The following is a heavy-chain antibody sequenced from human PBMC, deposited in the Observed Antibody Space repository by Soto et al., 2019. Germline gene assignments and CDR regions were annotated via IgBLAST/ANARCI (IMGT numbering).Heavy chain of an antibody. CDR2: IYWDDDK. J-gene: IGHJ4*02. D-gene: IGHD3-22*01. Sequence: SGPTPVNPAQTPPLACTFPGFPHSSRGEGVGWIRQPPGKALEWLALIYWDDDKRYSPSLSGRLTITKDTSKNQVVLTMTNMDPVDTATYYSVDRQSYYDSRGYYPAHFDYWGQGTMVTVSS. CDR3: VDRQSYYDSRGYYPAHFDY. V-gene: IGHV2-5*02. CDR1: GFPHSSRGEG.